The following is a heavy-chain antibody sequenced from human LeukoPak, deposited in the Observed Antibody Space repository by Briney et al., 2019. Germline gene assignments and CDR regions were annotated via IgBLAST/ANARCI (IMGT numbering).Heavy chain of an antibody. CDR2: ISYDGSNK. Sequence: GGSLRLSCAASGFTFSSYAMHWVRQAPGKGLEWVAVISYDGSNKYYADSVKGRFTISRDNSKNTPYLQMNSLRAEDTAVYYCARNHHFYDSSGYYFIDYWGQGTLVTVSS. D-gene: IGHD3-22*01. CDR1: GFTFSSYA. J-gene: IGHJ4*02. CDR3: ARNHHFYDSSGYYFIDY. V-gene: IGHV3-30-3*01.